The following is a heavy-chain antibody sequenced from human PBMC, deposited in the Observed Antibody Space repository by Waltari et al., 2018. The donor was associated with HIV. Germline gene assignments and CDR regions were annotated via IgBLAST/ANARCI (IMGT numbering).Heavy chain of an antibody. CDR1: GITGRCQH. CDR2: IYSGVNT. CDR3: ARDLGSSSWYNYYYGMDV. V-gene: IGHV3-53*01. D-gene: IGHD6-13*01. J-gene: IGHJ6*02. Sequence: EVTMVQSGAGLIQTGGSLRLTSAASGITGRCQHTSWVLQAPGKGLECVSVIYSGVNTYYADSVKGRFTISRDNSKNTLYLQLNSLRAEDSAVYYCARDLGSSSWYNYYYGMDVWGQGTTVTVSS.